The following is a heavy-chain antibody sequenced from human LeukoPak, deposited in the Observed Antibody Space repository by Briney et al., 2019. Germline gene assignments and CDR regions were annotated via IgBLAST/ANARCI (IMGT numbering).Heavy chain of an antibody. CDR1: GYSINNYW. Sequence: KGGESLKISCKGSGYSINNYWIGWVRQMPGKGLEWMGIIYPADSDIRYSPSFQGQVTISADKSISTAYLQWSSLKASDTTMYYCARRLGMSEFDYWGQGTLVTVSS. J-gene: IGHJ4*02. CDR2: IYPADSDI. D-gene: IGHD3-16*01. CDR3: ARRLGMSEFDY. V-gene: IGHV5-51*01.